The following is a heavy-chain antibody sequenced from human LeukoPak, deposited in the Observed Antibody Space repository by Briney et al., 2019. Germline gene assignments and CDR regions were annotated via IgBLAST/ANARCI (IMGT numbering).Heavy chain of an antibody. D-gene: IGHD2-21*02. J-gene: IGHJ5*02. CDR1: GGSISSSSYY. CDR3: ARRVVTNMVWFDP. CDR2: IYYSGST. V-gene: IGHV4-39*01. Sequence: PSETLSLTCIVSGGSISSSSYYWGWIRQPPGKGLEWIGSIYYSGSTYYNPSLKSRVTISVDTSKNQFSLKLSSVTAADTAVYYCARRVVTNMVWFDPWGQGTLVPVSS.